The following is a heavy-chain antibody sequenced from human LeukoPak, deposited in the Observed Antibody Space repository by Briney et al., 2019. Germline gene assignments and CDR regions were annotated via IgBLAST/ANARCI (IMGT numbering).Heavy chain of an antibody. Sequence: ASVKVSCKASGYTFTGYYMHWVRQAPGQGLEWMGWINPNSGGTNYAQKFQGRVTMTRDTSISTAYMELSRLRSDDTAVYYCARVGHSSSYYYYYYYMDVWGEGTTVTVSS. CDR2: INPNSGGT. J-gene: IGHJ6*03. CDR1: GYTFTGYY. V-gene: IGHV1-2*02. D-gene: IGHD6-6*01. CDR3: ARVGHSSSYYYYYYYMDV.